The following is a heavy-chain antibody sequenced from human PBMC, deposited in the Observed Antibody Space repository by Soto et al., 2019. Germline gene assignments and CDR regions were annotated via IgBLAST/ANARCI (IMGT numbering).Heavy chain of an antibody. CDR2: IYYSGST. CDR1: GGSISRCDYY. J-gene: IGHJ5*02. CDR3: AREAIEGDNWFDP. Sequence: SETLSLTCTVPGGSISRCDYYWSWIRHPPGKGLEWIGYIYYSGSTYYNPSLKSRVTISVDTSKNQFSLKLSSVTAADTAVYYCAREAIEGDNWFDPWGQGTLVTVS. D-gene: IGHD1-26*01. V-gene: IGHV4-30-4*01.